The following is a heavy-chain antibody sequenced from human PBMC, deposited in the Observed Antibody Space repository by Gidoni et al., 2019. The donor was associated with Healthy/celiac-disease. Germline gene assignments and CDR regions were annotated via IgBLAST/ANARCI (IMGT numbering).Heavy chain of an antibody. CDR2: IYYSGST. V-gene: IGHV4-39*01. CDR3: ARYYDCWSGSLTYNWFDP. J-gene: IGHJ5*02. D-gene: IGHD3-3*01. Sequence: QLQLQESRPGLVTPSETLSLPRTVSGCSISISSYYWGWFRQPPGKGLEWIGSIYYSGSTYYNPSLKSRVTISVDTSKNQFSLKLSSVTAADTAVDYCARYYDCWSGSLTYNWFDPWGQGTLVTVSS. CDR1: GCSISISSYY.